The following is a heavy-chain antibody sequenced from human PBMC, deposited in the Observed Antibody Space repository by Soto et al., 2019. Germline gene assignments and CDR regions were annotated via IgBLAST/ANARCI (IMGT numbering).Heavy chain of an antibody. D-gene: IGHD3-22*01. CDR2: IDPSGGST. J-gene: IGHJ4*02. CDR1: GFTFTTYY. V-gene: IGHV1-46*01. Sequence: QVRLVQSGAEVKKPGASVSISCKTSGFTFTTYYIHWVRQAPGQGLEWMGMIDPSGGSTTYAQKFQGRITMTRDMSTSTVYMELSSLRSEDTAVYYCARVPYDTTGYYAFWGQGNLVTGSS. CDR3: ARVPYDTTGYYAF.